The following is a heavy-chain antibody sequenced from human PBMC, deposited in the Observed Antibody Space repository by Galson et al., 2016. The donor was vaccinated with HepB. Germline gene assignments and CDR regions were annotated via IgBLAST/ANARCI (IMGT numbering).Heavy chain of an antibody. CDR3: ARGVRYSSRWYDYGLDV. J-gene: IGHJ6*04. D-gene: IGHD6-13*01. V-gene: IGHV4-61*02. CDR1: ACPISGGIYY. Sequence: TLSLTCTVSACPISGGIYYCSWIRQPAGKGLEWIGRIFISGSTNYNPSLKRRVTILVDTSKNQFSLKMSSVTAAETAVYYCARGVRYSSRWYDYGLDVWGKGTTVTVSS. CDR2: IFISGST.